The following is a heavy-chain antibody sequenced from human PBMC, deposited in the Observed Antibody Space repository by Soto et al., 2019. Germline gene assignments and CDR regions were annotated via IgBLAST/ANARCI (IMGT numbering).Heavy chain of an antibody. CDR2: ISSSSSTI. J-gene: IGHJ6*02. V-gene: IGHV3-48*02. D-gene: IGHD6-6*01. Sequence: PGGSLRLSCAASGFTFSSYSMNWVRQAPGKGLEWVSYISSSSSTIYYADSVKGRFTISRDNAKNSLYLQMNSLRDEDTAVYYCARLRIAARPAYYYGMDVWGQGTTVTVSS. CDR1: GFTFSSYS. CDR3: ARLRIAARPAYYYGMDV.